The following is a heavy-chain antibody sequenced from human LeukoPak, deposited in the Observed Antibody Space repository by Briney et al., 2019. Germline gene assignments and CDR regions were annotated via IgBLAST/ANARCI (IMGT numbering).Heavy chain of an antibody. J-gene: IGHJ5*02. V-gene: IGHV4-39*01. D-gene: IGHD4-17*01. CDR1: GGSISSSSYS. Sequence: PSETLSLTCTVSGGSISSSSYSWGWIRQPPGKGLEWIGSIYYSGSTYYNPSLKSRVTISVDTSKNQFSLKLSSVTAADTAVYYCARNNDYGDYVVIIRMGDNWSAPGGREPWVTVPS. CDR3: ARNNDYGDYVVIIRMGDNWSAP. CDR2: IYYSGST.